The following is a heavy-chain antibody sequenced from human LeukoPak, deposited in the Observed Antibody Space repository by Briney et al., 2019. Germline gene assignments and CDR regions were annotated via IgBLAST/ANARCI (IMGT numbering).Heavy chain of an antibody. J-gene: IGHJ6*04. CDR3: ATDPLAYCGGDCYPLGMDV. Sequence: SVKVSXKASGFTFTSSAMQWVRQARGQRLEWIGWIVVGSGNTNYAQKFQERVTITRDMSTSTAYMELSSLRSEDTAVYYCATDPLAYCGGDCYPLGMDVWGKGTTVTVSS. D-gene: IGHD2-21*02. CDR1: GFTFTSSA. CDR2: IVVGSGNT. V-gene: IGHV1-58*02.